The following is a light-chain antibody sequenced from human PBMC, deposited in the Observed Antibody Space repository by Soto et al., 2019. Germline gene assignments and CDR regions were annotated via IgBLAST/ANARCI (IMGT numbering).Light chain of an antibody. CDR2: GAS. V-gene: IGKV3-20*01. Sequence: EIALTQSPGTLSLSPGERATLSCRASQSVSSSYLAWYQQKPGQAPRLLIYGASNRATGIPDRFSGSGSGADVTLTISRLEPEDFAVYYCQQYCSSPWTFGQGTKVEIK. J-gene: IGKJ1*01. CDR1: QSVSSSY. CDR3: QQYCSSPWT.